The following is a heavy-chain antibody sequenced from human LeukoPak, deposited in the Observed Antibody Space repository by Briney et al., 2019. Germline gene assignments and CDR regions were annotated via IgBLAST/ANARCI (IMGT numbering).Heavy chain of an antibody. CDR1: GFTFSSYA. J-gene: IGHJ6*03. V-gene: IGHV3-21*01. Sequence: GGSLRLSCAASGFTFSSYAMSWVRQAPGKGLEWVSAISGRSYIDYADSVRGRFTISRDNAKNSLYLQMNSLRAEDTAVYYCARVIISYYHMDVWGKGTTVTVSS. CDR2: ISGRSYI. CDR3: ARVIISYYHMDV.